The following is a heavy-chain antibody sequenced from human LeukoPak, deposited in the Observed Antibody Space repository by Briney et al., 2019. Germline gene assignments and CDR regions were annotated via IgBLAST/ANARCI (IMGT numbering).Heavy chain of an antibody. CDR1: GGSISSSYYY. CDR3: ARQGDSGWYYFDY. J-gene: IGHJ4*02. D-gene: IGHD6-19*01. CDR2: IYSSGST. Sequence: PSETLSLTCTVSGGSISSSYYYWGWIRQPPGKGLEWIGSIYSSGSTYYNPSLKSRVTISVDTSKNQFSLKLTSVTAADTAAYYCARQGDSGWYYFDYWGQGTLVTVSS. V-gene: IGHV4-39*01.